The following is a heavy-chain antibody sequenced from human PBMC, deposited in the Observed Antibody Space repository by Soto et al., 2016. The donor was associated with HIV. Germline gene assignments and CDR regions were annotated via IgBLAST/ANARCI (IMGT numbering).Heavy chain of an antibody. CDR2: ISGSSSTI. V-gene: IGHV3-48*01. CDR3: ARDLGNWGYMDV. D-gene: IGHD3-16*01. Sequence: EVQLVESGGGLVQPGGSLRLSCAASGFTFSSYSMNWVRQAPGKGLEWVSYISGSSSTIYYADSVKGRFTISRDNAKNSLYLQMNSLRAEDTAVYYCARDLGNWGYMDVWGKGTTVTVSS. CDR1: GFTFSSYS. J-gene: IGHJ6*03.